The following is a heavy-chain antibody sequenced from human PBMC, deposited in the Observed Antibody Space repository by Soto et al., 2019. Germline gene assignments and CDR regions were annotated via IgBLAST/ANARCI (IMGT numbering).Heavy chain of an antibody. CDR3: AKRKAGTIDY. V-gene: IGHV3-23*01. Sequence: EVQLLESGGGLVQPGESLRLSCAASGFTFSSYDMNWVRQAAGKGLEWVSAISGSGGSTYYAGSVKGRFTISRDNSRTMLYLQMNSLRAEDTALYFCAKRKAGTIDYWGQGTLVTVSS. J-gene: IGHJ4*02. CDR2: ISGSGGST. CDR1: GFTFSSYD. D-gene: IGHD6-19*01.